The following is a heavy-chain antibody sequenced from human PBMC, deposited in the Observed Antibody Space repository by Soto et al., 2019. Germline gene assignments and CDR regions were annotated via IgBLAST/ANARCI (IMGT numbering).Heavy chain of an antibody. CDR3: ARDPPLEMATINYFDY. CDR2: ISYDGSNK. J-gene: IGHJ4*02. CDR1: GFTFSSYA. D-gene: IGHD5-12*01. V-gene: IGHV3-30-3*01. Sequence: GGSLRLSCAASGFTFSSYAMHWVRQAPGKGLEWVAVISYDGSNKYYADSVKGRFTISRDNSKNTLYLQMNSLRAEDTAVYYCARDPPLEMATINYFDYWGQGTLVTVSS.